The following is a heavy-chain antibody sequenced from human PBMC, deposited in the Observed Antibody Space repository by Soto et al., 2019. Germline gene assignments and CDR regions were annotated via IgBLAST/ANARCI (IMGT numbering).Heavy chain of an antibody. D-gene: IGHD3-10*01. CDR1: GFTVSSNY. Sequence: PGGSLRLSCAASGFTVSSNYMSWVRQAPGKGLEWVSVIYSGGSTYYADSVKGRFTISRHNSKNTLYLQMNSLRAEDTAVYYCARDHRKRITMVRGVSAHYYYYYMDVWGKGTTVTVSS. CDR3: ARDHRKRITMVRGVSAHYYYYYMDV. CDR2: IYSGGST. V-gene: IGHV3-53*04. J-gene: IGHJ6*03.